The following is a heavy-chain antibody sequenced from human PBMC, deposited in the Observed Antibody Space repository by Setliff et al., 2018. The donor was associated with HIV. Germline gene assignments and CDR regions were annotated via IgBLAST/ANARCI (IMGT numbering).Heavy chain of an antibody. Sequence: AGSMRLSCAVSAFTLSSSWMNGVRQAPGKGLEWVANMNQDGSEKNYVDSVKGRFTISRDNAKNSLYLQMNSLRDEDTAVYYCTKGHYTTAGWGQGTLVTVSS. CDR1: AFTLSSSW. D-gene: IGHD2-2*02. CDR3: TKGHYTTAG. J-gene: IGHJ4*02. CDR2: MNQDGSEK. V-gene: IGHV3-7*01.